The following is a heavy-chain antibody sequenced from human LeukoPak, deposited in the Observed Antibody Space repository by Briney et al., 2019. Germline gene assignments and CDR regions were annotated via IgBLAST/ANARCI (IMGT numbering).Heavy chain of an antibody. J-gene: IGHJ4*02. CDR2: ISGSGGST. CDR1: RFTFSNYA. V-gene: IGHV3-23*01. Sequence: GGSLRLSCAASRFTFSNYAMSWVRQAPGKGLEWVSTISGSGGSTYYADSVKGQFTISRDNSKNTLHLQMNSLRAEDTAVYYCAKSAYYDSSGFYREYYFDYWGQGTLVTVSS. D-gene: IGHD3-22*01. CDR3: AKSAYYDSSGFYREYYFDY.